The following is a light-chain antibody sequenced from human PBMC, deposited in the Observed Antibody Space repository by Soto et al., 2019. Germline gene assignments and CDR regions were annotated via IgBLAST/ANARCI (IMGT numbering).Light chain of an antibody. J-gene: IGLJ3*02. Sequence: QSVLTQPPSVSGAPGQRVTISCTGSSSNIGAGYDVHWYQQLPGTAPKLLIYGNTNRPSGVPDRFFGSKSGTSASLAIAGLQAEDEADYYCQSFDSSLSGSVFGGGTQLTV. CDR1: SSNIGAGYD. CDR2: GNT. CDR3: QSFDSSLSGSV. V-gene: IGLV1-40*01.